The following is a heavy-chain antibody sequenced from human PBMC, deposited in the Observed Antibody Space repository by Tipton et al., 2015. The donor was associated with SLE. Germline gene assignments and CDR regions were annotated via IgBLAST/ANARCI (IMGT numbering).Heavy chain of an antibody. D-gene: IGHD3-3*01. CDR2: IYYSGST. V-gene: IGHV4-59*12. Sequence: LRLSCTVSGSSISSYYWSWIRQPPGKGLEWIGYIYYSGSTNYNPSLKSRVTISVDTSKNQFSLKLSSVTAADTAVYYCARDVTIFGVAGNWFDPWGQGTLVTVSS. CDR3: ARDVTIFGVAGNWFDP. J-gene: IGHJ5*02. CDR1: GSSISSYY.